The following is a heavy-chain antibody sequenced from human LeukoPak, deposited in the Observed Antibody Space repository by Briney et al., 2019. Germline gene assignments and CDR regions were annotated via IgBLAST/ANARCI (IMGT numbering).Heavy chain of an antibody. D-gene: IGHD6-19*01. Sequence: SETLSLTCTVSGGSISSYYWSWIRQPPGKGLEWIGYIYYSGSTNYNPSLKSRVTISVDTSKNQFSLKLSSVTAADTAVYYCARVGAYSSGWYHFLTRDKTYYYYGMDVWGQGTTVTVSS. CDR2: IYYSGST. J-gene: IGHJ6*02. V-gene: IGHV4-59*01. CDR1: GGSISSYY. CDR3: ARVGAYSSGWYHFLTRDKTYYYYGMDV.